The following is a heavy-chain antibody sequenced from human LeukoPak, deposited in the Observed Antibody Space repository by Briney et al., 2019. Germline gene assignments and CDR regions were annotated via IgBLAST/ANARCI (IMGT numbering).Heavy chain of an antibody. CDR3: ARDPIWFGVEMAFDI. J-gene: IGHJ3*02. CDR2: IHTSGST. D-gene: IGHD3-10*01. CDR1: GGSISSYY. Sequence: PSETLSLTCTVSGGSISSYYWSWIRQPAGKGLEWIGRIHTSGSTNYNPSLKSRVTMSVDTSKNQFSLKLSSVTAADTAVYYCARDPIWFGVEMAFDIWGQGTMVTVSS. V-gene: IGHV4-4*07.